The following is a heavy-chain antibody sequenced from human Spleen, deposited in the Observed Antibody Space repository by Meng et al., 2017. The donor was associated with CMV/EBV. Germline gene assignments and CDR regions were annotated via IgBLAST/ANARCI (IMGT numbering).Heavy chain of an antibody. J-gene: IGHJ4*02. CDR2: LDWNGGRT. Sequence: SGFNFAGFGMGWVRQAPGKGLEWVSSLDWNGGRTINADSVQGRFTISRSNAKNSLFLQMNSLRAEDTGLYFCARVPVVRATHYFDYWGQGTLVTVSS. CDR1: GFNFAGFG. CDR3: ARVPVVRATHYFDY. V-gene: IGHV3-20*03. D-gene: IGHD2-21*01.